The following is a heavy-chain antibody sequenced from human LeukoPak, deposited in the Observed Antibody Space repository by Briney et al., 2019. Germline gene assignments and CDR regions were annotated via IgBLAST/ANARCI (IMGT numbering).Heavy chain of an antibody. CDR1: GGSISSGGYS. J-gene: IGHJ1*01. CDR3: ARSYYHDSSGTLGH. V-gene: IGHV4-30-2*01. CDR2: IYHSGSI. Sequence: SQTLSLTCAVSGGSISSGGYSWSWIRQPPGKGLEWIGYIYHSGSIYYNPSLKSRVTISVDRSKNQFSLKLSSVTAADTAVYYCARSYYHDSSGTLGHWGQGTLVTVSS. D-gene: IGHD3-22*01.